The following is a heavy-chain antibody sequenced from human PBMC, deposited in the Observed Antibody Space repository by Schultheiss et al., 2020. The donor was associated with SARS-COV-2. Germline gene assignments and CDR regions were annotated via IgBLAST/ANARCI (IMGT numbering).Heavy chain of an antibody. D-gene: IGHD3-10*01. CDR1: GGSISSSNW. J-gene: IGHJ4*02. V-gene: IGHV4-4*02. CDR3: ARERGYGSEAFDY. Sequence: SETLSLTCAVSGGSISSSNWWSWVRQPPGKGLEWIGEIYHSGSTNYNPSLKSRVTISVDKSKNQFSLKLSSVTAADTAVYYCARERGYGSEAFDYWGQGTLVTVSS. CDR2: IYHSGST.